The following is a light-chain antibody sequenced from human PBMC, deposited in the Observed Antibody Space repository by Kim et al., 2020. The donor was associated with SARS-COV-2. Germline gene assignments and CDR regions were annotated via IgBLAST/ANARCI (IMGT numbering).Light chain of an antibody. CDR2: DAF. CDR1: QSISNY. V-gene: IGKV1-39*01. J-gene: IGKJ1*01. Sequence: DIHMTQSPSSLSASVGDRVTISCRASQSISNYLNWYLQKPGKAPKLLMYDAFSLESGVPSRFSGSGSGINFTLTISSLQPEDFATYYCQESYSSLWTFGQGTKVDIK. CDR3: QESYSSLWT.